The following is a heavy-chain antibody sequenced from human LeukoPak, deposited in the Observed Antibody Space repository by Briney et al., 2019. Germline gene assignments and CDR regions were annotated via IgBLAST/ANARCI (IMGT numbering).Heavy chain of an antibody. J-gene: IGHJ4*02. V-gene: IGHV4-61*02. Sequence: SETLSLTCTVSGGSISSGSYYWSWIRQPAGKGLEWIGRIYTSGSTNYNPSLKSRVTISVDTSKNQFSLKLSSVTAADTAVYYCARVHDILTGFDYWGQGTLVTVSS. CDR2: IYTSGST. CDR3: ARVHDILTGFDY. CDR1: GGSISSGSYY. D-gene: IGHD3-9*01.